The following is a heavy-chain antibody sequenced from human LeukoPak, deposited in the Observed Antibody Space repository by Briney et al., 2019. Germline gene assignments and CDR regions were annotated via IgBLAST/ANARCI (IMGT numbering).Heavy chain of an antibody. CDR3: ARVVRFLEWLPRFGSYFDY. J-gene: IGHJ4*02. D-gene: IGHD3-3*01. V-gene: IGHV3-53*01. CDR2: IYSGSSA. Sequence: PGGSLRLSCAASGFTFSTYWMTWVRQAPGKGLEWVSVIYSGSSAYYADSVKGRFTISRDNSKNTLYLQMNSLRAEDTGVYYCARVVRFLEWLPRFGSYFDYWGQGTLVTVSS. CDR1: GFTFSTYW.